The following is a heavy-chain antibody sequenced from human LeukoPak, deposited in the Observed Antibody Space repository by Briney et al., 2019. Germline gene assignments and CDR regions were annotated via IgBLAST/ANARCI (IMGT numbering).Heavy chain of an antibody. CDR3: ARPLRGGYYLAFDY. D-gene: IGHD3-22*01. V-gene: IGHV3-21*04. Sequence: GGSLRLSCAASGFTFTSYSMNWVRQAPGKGLEWVSTISGGGGSTYYADSVKGRLTISRDNAKNSLSLLIGSLRAEDTAVYYCARPLRGGYYLAFDYWGQGTLVTVSS. J-gene: IGHJ4*02. CDR2: ISGGGGST. CDR1: GFTFTSYS.